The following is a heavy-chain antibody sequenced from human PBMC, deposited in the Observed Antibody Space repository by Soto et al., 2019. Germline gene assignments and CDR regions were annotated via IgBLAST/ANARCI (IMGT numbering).Heavy chain of an antibody. CDR3: AKDLGSGYDGDYYYGMHV. CDR2: ISYDGSNK. CDR1: GFTFSSYG. J-gene: IGHJ6*02. V-gene: IGHV3-30*18. D-gene: IGHD5-12*01. Sequence: PVGSLRLSCAASGFTFSSYGMHWVRQAPGKGLEWVAVISYDGSNKYYADSVKGRFTISRDNSKNTLYLQMNSLRAEDTAVYYCAKDLGSGYDGDYYYGMHVWGQGTTFTVSS.